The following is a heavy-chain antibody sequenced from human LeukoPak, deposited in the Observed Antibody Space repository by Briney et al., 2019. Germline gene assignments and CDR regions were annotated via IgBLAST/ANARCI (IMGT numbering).Heavy chain of an antibody. D-gene: IGHD3-10*01. CDR1: GFTFSGYE. CDR3: AKAYNYGSGSYYSFFDN. Sequence: GGSLRLSCAGSGFTFSGYEMNWVRQAPGKGLEWVSYISSSGKTKFYADSVKGRFTISRDNSKKTLYLQIDSLRAEDTAVYYCAKAYNYGSGSYYSFFDNWGQGTLVTVSS. J-gene: IGHJ4*02. CDR2: ISSSGKTK. V-gene: IGHV3-48*03.